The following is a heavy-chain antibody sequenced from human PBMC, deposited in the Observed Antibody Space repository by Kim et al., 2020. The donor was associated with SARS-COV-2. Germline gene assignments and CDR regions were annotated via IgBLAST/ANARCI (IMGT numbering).Heavy chain of an antibody. V-gene: IGHV7-4-1*02. CDR1: GYTFTSYA. D-gene: IGHD5-12*01. CDR2: INTNTGNP. CDR3: ARDLSWRWLQLTDPGYYYYGMDL. Sequence: ASVKVSCKASGYTFTSYAMNWVRQAPGQGLEWMGWINTNTGNPTYAQGFTGRFVFSLDTSVSTAYLQISSLKAEDTAVYYCARDLSWRWLQLTDPGYYYYGMDLWGQGTTVTVSS. J-gene: IGHJ6*02.